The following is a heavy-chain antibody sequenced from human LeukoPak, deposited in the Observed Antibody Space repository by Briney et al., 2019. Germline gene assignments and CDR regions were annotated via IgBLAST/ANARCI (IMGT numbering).Heavy chain of an antibody. Sequence: SQTLSLTCTVSGGSISSGGYYWSWIRQPPGKGLEWIGYIYYSGSTNYNPSLKSRVTISVDTSKNQFSLKLSSVTAADTAVYYCARDASVAGTDWYFDLWGRGTLVTVSS. D-gene: IGHD6-19*01. CDR1: GGSISSGGYY. V-gene: IGHV4-61*08. CDR3: ARDASVAGTDWYFDL. J-gene: IGHJ2*01. CDR2: IYYSGST.